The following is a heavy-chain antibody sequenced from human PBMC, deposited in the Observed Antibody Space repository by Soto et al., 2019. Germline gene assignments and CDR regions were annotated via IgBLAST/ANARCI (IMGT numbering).Heavy chain of an antibody. CDR1: GFSLSTSGVG. V-gene: IGHV2-5*02. CDR3: AHSTRARYYYYYTDV. Sequence: QITLKESGPTLVKPTQTLTLTCTFSGFSLSTSGVGVGWIRQPPGKALEWLALIYWDYDKRYSPSLKSRLTLTKDTSKNPVVLTMTNMDPVDTATYYCAHSTRARYYYYYTDVWGKGTTVTVSS. CDR2: IYWDYDK. J-gene: IGHJ6*03.